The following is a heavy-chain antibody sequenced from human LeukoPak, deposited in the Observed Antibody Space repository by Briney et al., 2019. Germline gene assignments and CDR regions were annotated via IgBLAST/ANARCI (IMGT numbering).Heavy chain of an antibody. D-gene: IGHD6-19*01. J-gene: IGHJ4*02. V-gene: IGHV1-46*01. Sequence: GASVKASCKASGYTFTRYFLHWVRQAPGQGLEWMGIINPRGGITSYAQKLEGRVTMTRDTSTNTVYMELSSLRSEDTAVYYCARDPGIAVGEGGYWGQGTLVTVSS. CDR2: INPRGGIT. CDR1: GYTFTRYF. CDR3: ARDPGIAVGEGGY.